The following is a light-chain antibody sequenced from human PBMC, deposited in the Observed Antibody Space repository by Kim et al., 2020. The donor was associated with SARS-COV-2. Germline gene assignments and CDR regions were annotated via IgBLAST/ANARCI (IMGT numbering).Light chain of an antibody. CDR2: LGS. CDR1: QGHLHHTGYHF. Sequence: PASIACRSSQGHLHHTGYHFLDWYLQKPGQSPQLLIYLGSKRASGVPDRFSGSGSGTDFTLKISRVEAEDVGMYYCKQALLNPLAFGGGTKVDIK. V-gene: IGKV2-28*01. J-gene: IGKJ4*01. CDR3: KQALLNPLA.